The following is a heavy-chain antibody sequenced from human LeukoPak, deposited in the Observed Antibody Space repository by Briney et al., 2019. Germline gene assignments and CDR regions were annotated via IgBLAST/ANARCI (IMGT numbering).Heavy chain of an antibody. CDR1: GGTFSSYA. D-gene: IGHD3-22*01. J-gene: IGHJ4*02. V-gene: IGHV1-69*01. CDR2: IIPIFGTA. CDR3: ARDGAPYYYDSSGYPHSGDY. Sequence: SVTVSCTASGGTFSSYAISWVRQAPGQGLEWMGGIIPIFGTANYAQKFQGRVTITADESTSTAYMELSSLRSEDTAVYYCARDGAPYYYDSSGYPHSGDYWGQGTLVTVSS.